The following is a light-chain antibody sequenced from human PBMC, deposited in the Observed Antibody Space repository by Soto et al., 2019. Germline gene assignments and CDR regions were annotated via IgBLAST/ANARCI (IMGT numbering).Light chain of an antibody. CDR1: SSKIGSNT. Sequence: QSVLTQPPSASGTAGQRVTISCSGSSSKIGSNTVNWYQQLPGTAPKLLMYSNNQRPSGVPDRFSGSKSGTSASLAISGLQSEDEADYYCATWDDSLNGPVFGGGTKLTVL. V-gene: IGLV1-44*01. CDR2: SNN. J-gene: IGLJ3*02. CDR3: ATWDDSLNGPV.